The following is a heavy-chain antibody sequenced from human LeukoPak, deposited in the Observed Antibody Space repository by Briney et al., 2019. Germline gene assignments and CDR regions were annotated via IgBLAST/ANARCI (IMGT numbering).Heavy chain of an antibody. CDR1: GFTFSSYG. Sequence: GGSLRLSCAASGFTFSSYGMHWVRQAPGKGLEWVAVIWYDGSNKYYADSVKSRFTISRDNSKNTLYLQMNSLRAEDTAVYYCARGIVGATLPDAFDIWGQGTMVTVSS. CDR3: ARGIVGATLPDAFDI. CDR2: IWYDGSNK. J-gene: IGHJ3*02. V-gene: IGHV3-33*01. D-gene: IGHD1-26*01.